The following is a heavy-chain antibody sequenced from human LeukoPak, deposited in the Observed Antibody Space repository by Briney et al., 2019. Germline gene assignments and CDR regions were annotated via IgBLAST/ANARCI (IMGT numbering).Heavy chain of an antibody. CDR3: ARVSSGWLHDAFDI. Sequence: PGGSLRLSCAASGFTFSSYWMHWVRQAPGKGLVWVSRINSDGSSTSYADSVKGRFTISRDNAKNTLYLQMNSLRAEDTAVYYCARVSSGWLHDAFDIWGQGTMVTVSS. V-gene: IGHV3-74*01. D-gene: IGHD6-19*01. J-gene: IGHJ3*02. CDR2: INSDGSST. CDR1: GFTFSSYW.